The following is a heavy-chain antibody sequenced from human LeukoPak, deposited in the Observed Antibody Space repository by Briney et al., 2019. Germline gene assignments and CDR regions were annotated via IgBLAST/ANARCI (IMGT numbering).Heavy chain of an antibody. D-gene: IGHD3-22*01. Sequence: SETLSLTCTVSGGSISSGSYYWSWIRQPAGKGLEWIGRIYTSGSTNYNPSLKSRVTISVDTSKNQFSLKLSSVTAADTAVYYCAREIDSSGYYYDGGWFDPWGQGTLVTVSS. J-gene: IGHJ5*02. CDR1: GGSISSGSYY. CDR3: AREIDSSGYYYDGGWFDP. CDR2: IYTSGST. V-gene: IGHV4-61*02.